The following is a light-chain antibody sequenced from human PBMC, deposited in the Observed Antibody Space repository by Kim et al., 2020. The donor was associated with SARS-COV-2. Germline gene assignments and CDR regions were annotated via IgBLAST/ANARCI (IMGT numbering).Light chain of an antibody. Sequence: LCPGDRATLSCRASQSVSIYLAWYQQKPGQAPRLLIYDASSRATGIPARFSGSGSGTDFTLTISSLEPEDFAVYYCHQRSNWPITFGQGTRLEIK. CDR3: HQRSNWPIT. CDR2: DAS. V-gene: IGKV3-11*01. CDR1: QSVSIY. J-gene: IGKJ5*01.